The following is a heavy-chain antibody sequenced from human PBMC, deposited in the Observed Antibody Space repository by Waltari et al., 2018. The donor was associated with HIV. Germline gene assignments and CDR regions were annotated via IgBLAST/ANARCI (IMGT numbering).Heavy chain of an antibody. J-gene: IGHJ4*02. CDR2: INPSTGGT. Sequence: QVLPVQAWAEVNRPGASVRLSCTSTGLTFTSYSIHSVRPPPGQGLEWMGGINPSTGGTNSGQKFQGRVTLTRDSSITSVFMELNRLTPDDTAVYYCAVLGVALAGTLVHDYWGQGSLVTVSA. D-gene: IGHD6-19*01. CDR1: GLTFTSYS. CDR3: AVLGVALAGTLVHDY. V-gene: IGHV1-2*02.